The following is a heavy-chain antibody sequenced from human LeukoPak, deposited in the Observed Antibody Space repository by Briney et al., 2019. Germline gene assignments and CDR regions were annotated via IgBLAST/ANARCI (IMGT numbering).Heavy chain of an antibody. Sequence: PGGSLRLSCAASGLTFSSYAMSWVRQAPGKGLEWVSAISGSGGSTYYADSVKGRFTISRDNSKNTLYLQMNSLRAEDTALYYCAKEGPYYYDNSGYSAFDIWGQGTMVTVSS. D-gene: IGHD3-22*01. CDR2: ISGSGGST. CDR1: GLTFSSYA. CDR3: AKEGPYYYDNSGYSAFDI. J-gene: IGHJ3*02. V-gene: IGHV3-23*01.